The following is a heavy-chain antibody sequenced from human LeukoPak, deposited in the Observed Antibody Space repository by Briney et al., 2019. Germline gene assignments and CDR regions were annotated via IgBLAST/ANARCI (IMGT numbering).Heavy chain of an antibody. V-gene: IGHV3-33*08. D-gene: IGHD2-21*02. CDR2: IWLDGSNE. Sequence: GGSLRLSCAASGFTFSKYGMHWVRQAPGKGLEWVAIIWLDGSNEYYADSVKGRFTISRDNSKNTLYLQMNSLRAEDTAVYYCATDRDNSDWQKRFDSWGQGTLVTVSS. J-gene: IGHJ4*02. CDR1: GFTFSKYG. CDR3: ATDRDNSDWQKRFDS.